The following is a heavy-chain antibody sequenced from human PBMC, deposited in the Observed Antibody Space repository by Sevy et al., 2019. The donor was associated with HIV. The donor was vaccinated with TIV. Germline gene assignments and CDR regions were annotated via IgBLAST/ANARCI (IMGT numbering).Heavy chain of an antibody. D-gene: IGHD6-13*01. CDR3: VRAIAAAGSF. V-gene: IGHV3-7*01. Sequence: GGSLRLSCAASGFTLNSYWMSWVRQAPGKGLEWVANINQDGSVKYYVDSVKGRFTISRDNARNSLYLRMNSLRAGDTGLYYCVRAIAAAGSFWGQGTLVTVSS. CDR1: GFTLNSYW. J-gene: IGHJ4*02. CDR2: INQDGSVK.